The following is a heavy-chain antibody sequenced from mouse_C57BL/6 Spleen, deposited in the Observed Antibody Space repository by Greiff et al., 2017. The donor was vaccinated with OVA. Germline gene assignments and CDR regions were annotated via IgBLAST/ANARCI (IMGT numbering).Heavy chain of an antibody. Sequence: EVKLQESGGGLVQPGGSLKLSCAASGIDFSRYWMSWVRRAPGKGLEWIGEINPDSSTINYAPSLKDKFIISRDNAKNTLYLQMSKVRSEDTALYYCARCNYYGSSYGAMDYWGQGTSVTVSS. CDR2: INPDSSTI. CDR1: GIDFSRYW. V-gene: IGHV4-1*01. CDR3: ARCNYYGSSYGAMDY. D-gene: IGHD1-1*01. J-gene: IGHJ4*01.